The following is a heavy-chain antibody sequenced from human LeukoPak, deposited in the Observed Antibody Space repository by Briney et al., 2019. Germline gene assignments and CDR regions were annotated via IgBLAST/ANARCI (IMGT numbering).Heavy chain of an antibody. D-gene: IGHD6-13*01. V-gene: IGHV1-8*01. CDR2: MNPNTGNT. J-gene: IGHJ3*02. CDR1: GDTFTIND. Sequence: ASVKVSCKASGDTFTINDINWVRQAPGQGLEWMGWMNPNTGNTDYAQNFQGRVTMTRNTSISTAYMELADLRSEDTAVYYCARVITAGTWTLDIWGQGTTVTVSS. CDR3: ARVITAGTWTLDI.